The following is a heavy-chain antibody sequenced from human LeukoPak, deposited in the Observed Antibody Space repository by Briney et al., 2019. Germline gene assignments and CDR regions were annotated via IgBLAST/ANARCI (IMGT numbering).Heavy chain of an antibody. D-gene: IGHD3-10*01. CDR3: ARHSGSGSLSRPFDP. CDR2: VYYTGST. V-gene: IGHV4-39*01. Sequence: NSSETLSLTCSVSGPSVTSGGFYWGWLRQPPGKGLQWLATVYYTGSTYYNPSLRSRVTISIDTSKNQFSLSLRSLIAADTAVYYCARHSGSGSLSRPFDPWGQGTLVTVSS. CDR1: GPSVTSGGFY. J-gene: IGHJ5*02.